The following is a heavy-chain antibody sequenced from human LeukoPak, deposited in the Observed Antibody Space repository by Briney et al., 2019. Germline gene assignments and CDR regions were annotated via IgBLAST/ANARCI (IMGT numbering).Heavy chain of an antibody. CDR2: ISLTGLT. CDR1: GGSISGTYYH. V-gene: IGHV4-39*07. D-gene: IGHD2-8*01. J-gene: IGHJ4*02. CDR3: SRENGAFSPFGY. Sequence: SETLSLTCTVSGGSISGTYYHWGWIRQPPGQGLEWIGEISLTGLTHYNPSLESRVTVSLDKSKNQLSLNLTSVTAADTAVYYCSRENGAFSPFGYWGQGTLVTVLS.